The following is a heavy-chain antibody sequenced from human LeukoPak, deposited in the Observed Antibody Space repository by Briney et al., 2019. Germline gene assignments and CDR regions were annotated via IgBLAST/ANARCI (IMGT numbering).Heavy chain of an antibody. V-gene: IGHV5-51*01. Sequence: GESLKISCKGSGYSFTNYWIGWVRQMPGKGLEWMGMIYPGDSDTRYSPSFQGQVTISADKSISTAYLQWSTLKASDTAMYYCARRRGCSSTSCPPDYWGQGTLVTVSP. J-gene: IGHJ4*02. CDR1: GYSFTNYW. CDR2: IYPGDSDT. CDR3: ARRRGCSSTSCPPDY. D-gene: IGHD2-2*01.